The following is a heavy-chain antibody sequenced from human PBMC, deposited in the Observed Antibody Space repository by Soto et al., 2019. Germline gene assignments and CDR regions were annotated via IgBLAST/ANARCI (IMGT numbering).Heavy chain of an antibody. Sequence: GESLKISCAASGFTFSNYDMNWVRQAPGKGLEWVSYISRNGSTIYYEDSVKGRFTISRDKAKNSLYLQMTSLRAEDTAVYYCERVPHTAAFDIWGQGTMVTVSS. CDR1: GFTFSNYD. D-gene: IGHD5-18*01. J-gene: IGHJ3*02. CDR3: ERVPHTAAFDI. CDR2: ISRNGSTI. V-gene: IGHV3-48*03.